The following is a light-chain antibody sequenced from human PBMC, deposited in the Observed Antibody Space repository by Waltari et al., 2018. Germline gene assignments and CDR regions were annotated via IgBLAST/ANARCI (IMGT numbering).Light chain of an antibody. CDR1: RSIFFTSTNRDY. CDR2: WAS. J-gene: IGKJ2*01. Sequence: DIVMTQSPDPLAVSLGERATINCRSSRSIFFTSTNRDYLAWYQHKAGHPPKLLMSWASTRELGVPDRFSGSGSGTDFTLTINSLQAEDVAIYFCHQYYGVPYTFGQGTRLEI. CDR3: HQYYGVPYT. V-gene: IGKV4-1*01.